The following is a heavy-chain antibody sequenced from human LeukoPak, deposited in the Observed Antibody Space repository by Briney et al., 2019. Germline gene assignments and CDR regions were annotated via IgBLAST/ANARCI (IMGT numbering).Heavy chain of an antibody. J-gene: IGHJ6*03. CDR1: GFTFSSYS. Sequence: PGGSLRLSCAASGFTFSSYSMNWVRQAPGKGLEWVSSISSSGTYIYYADSVKGRFTISRDNSKNTLYLQMNSLRAEDTAVYYCANALGYIPYGNNYYYYYYMDVWGKGTTVTVSS. CDR2: ISSSGTYI. D-gene: IGHD1-1*01. CDR3: ANALGYIPYGNNYYYYYYMDV. V-gene: IGHV3-21*04.